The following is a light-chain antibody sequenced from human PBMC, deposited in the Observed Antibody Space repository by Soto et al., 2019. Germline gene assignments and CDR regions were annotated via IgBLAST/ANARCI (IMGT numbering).Light chain of an antibody. V-gene: IGKV3-20*01. CDR3: HQYGSSPPT. CDR1: RSVTNNY. J-gene: IGKJ1*01. Sequence: EIVLTQSPGTLSLSPGERATLSCRASRSVTNNYVAWYQRKPGQAPRLLIYRASSRATDIPGRFSGTGSGTDFSLTITRLEPEDFAVYYCHQYGSSPPTFGQGTKVEI. CDR2: RAS.